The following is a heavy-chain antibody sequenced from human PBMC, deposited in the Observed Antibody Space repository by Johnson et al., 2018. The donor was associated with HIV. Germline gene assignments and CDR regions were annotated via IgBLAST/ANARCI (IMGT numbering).Heavy chain of an antibody. Sequence: QMLLVESGGGVVQPGRSLRLTCAASGFTFSGYGIHWVRQAPGKGLEWVAVIWYDGSNKYYADSVRGRFTISRDNSKNTLYLQMNSLRAEDTAVYYCAKGLIPVAGTTAFDIWGQGTMVTVSS. CDR3: AKGLIPVAGTTAFDI. CDR1: GFTFSGYG. V-gene: IGHV3-33*06. CDR2: IWYDGSNK. J-gene: IGHJ3*02. D-gene: IGHD6-19*01.